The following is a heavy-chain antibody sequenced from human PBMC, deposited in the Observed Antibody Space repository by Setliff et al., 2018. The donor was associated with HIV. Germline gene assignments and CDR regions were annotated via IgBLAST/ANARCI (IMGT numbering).Heavy chain of an antibody. J-gene: IGHJ4*02. V-gene: IGHV3-21*01. CDR2: ISSSSAYI. Sequence: PGGSLRLSCAASGFTFSSYSMNWVRQAPGKGLEWISSISSSSAYIYYADSVKGRFTISRDNANNSLYLQVNSLRPEDTAVFYCARLRLFSSALDYWGQGTLVTVSS. D-gene: IGHD2-2*01. CDR3: ARLRLFSSALDY. CDR1: GFTFSSYS.